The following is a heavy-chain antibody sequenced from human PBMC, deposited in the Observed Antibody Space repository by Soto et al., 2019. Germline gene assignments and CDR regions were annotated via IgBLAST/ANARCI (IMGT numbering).Heavy chain of an antibody. CDR3: AKIFSPYYDFWSGYSDYYYYMDV. CDR1: GITFRSYV. CDR2: ISGSGDTT. D-gene: IGHD3-3*01. V-gene: IGHV3-23*01. J-gene: IGHJ6*03. Sequence: GGSLRLSCAASGITFRSYVMSWVRQAPGKGLEWVSGISGSGDTTYSSDSVKGRFTISRENSRNTLYLQMNSLRAEDTALYYCAKIFSPYYDFWSGYSDYYYYMDVWGKGTTVTVSS.